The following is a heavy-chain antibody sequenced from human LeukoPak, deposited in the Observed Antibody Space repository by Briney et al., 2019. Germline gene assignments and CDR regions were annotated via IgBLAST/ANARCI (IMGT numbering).Heavy chain of an antibody. D-gene: IGHD2/OR15-2a*01. Sequence: PVGSLRVSCAASGFTFSSYGMHWVRQAPGKGLEWVPVIWYDGNNKYYVDSVKGRFTISRDNSKNTLYLQMNSLRAEDTAVYYCARDLAFSPDYWGQGTLVTVSS. CDR3: ARDLAFSPDY. CDR1: GFTFSSYG. J-gene: IGHJ4*02. CDR2: IWYDGNNK. V-gene: IGHV3-33*01.